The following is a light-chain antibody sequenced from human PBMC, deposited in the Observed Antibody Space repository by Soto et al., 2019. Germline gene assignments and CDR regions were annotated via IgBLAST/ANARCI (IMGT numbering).Light chain of an antibody. CDR1: QSVFAN. J-gene: IGKJ2*01. CDR3: QQYNNWPYT. CDR2: GAS. Sequence: EIVMTQSPATLSVSPGERVTLSCRASQSVFANLAWSQHKPGQAPRLLIYGASTRATGLPARFSGSGSGTDFTLTISGLQSEDFALYYCQQYNNWPYTFGQGTKLEIK. V-gene: IGKV3-15*01.